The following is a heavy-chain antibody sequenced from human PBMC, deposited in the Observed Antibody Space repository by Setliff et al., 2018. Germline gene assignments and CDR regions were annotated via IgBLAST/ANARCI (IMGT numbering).Heavy chain of an antibody. CDR3: ARTSRDGATYMDV. CDR2: ICRGSNT. D-gene: IGHD3-10*01. Sequence: KPSETLSLTCTVSGGSMTSYYWSWIRQPAGKGLEWIGRICSSENTNGRICRGSNTHYNPSLQSRVTMSLDTSTNQVSLRLSSVTAADMAVYYCARTSRDGATYMDVWGKGTTVTVSS. V-gene: IGHV4-4*07. CDR1: GGSMTSYY. J-gene: IGHJ6*03.